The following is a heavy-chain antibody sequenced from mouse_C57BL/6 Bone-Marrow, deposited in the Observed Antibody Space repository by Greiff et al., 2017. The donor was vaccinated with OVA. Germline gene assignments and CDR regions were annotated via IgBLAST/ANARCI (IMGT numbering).Heavy chain of an antibody. V-gene: IGHV14-2*01. CDR1: GFNIKDYY. D-gene: IGHD2-2*01. CDR2: IDPADGEP. Sequence: VQLQQSGAELVKPGASVKLSCTASGFNIKDYYMHWVKQRTEQGLEWIGRIDPADGEPKYAPRFQGKATITADTSSNTAYLQLSILTSEDTAVYYCARGGLRHYWGQGTTLTVSS. J-gene: IGHJ2*01. CDR3: ARGGLRHY.